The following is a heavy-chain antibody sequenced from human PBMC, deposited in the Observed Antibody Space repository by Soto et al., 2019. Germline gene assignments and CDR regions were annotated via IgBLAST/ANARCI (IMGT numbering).Heavy chain of an antibody. CDR1: GDSISSGDYY. V-gene: IGHV4-30-4*01. J-gene: IGHJ6*02. D-gene: IGHD3-10*01. CDR2: IYYSGNT. Sequence: SSETLSLTCTVSGDSISSGDYYWSWIRQPPGKGLEWIGCIYYSGNTYYNPSLKSRVTISVDTSKNQFSLKLSSVTAADTAVYYCARLGGSGSYKGGYYYGMDVWGQGTTVTVSS. CDR3: ARLGGSGSYKGGYYYGMDV.